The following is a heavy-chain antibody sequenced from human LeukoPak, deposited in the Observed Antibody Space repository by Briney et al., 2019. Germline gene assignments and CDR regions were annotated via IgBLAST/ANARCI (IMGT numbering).Heavy chain of an antibody. D-gene: IGHD1-26*01. J-gene: IGHJ5*02. CDR3: ARGHYRGTYPLHWFDP. V-gene: IGHV4-59*01. CDR2: IYYSGST. Sequence: PAETLSLTCTVSGGSISRYYWTWIRQPPGKGLEYIGYIYYSGSTNYNPSLKSRVTISVDTSKNQFSLKLSSVTAADTAVYYCARGHYRGTYPLHWFDPWGQGTLVTVSS. CDR1: GGSISRYY.